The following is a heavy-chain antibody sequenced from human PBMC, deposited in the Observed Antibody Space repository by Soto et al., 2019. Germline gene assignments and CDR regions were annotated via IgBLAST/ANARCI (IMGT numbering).Heavy chain of an antibody. D-gene: IGHD6-19*01. CDR1: GGTFSSYA. CDR2: IIPIFGTA. V-gene: IGHV1-69*06. J-gene: IGHJ3*02. CDR3: AGSPSSGWYGDAFDI. Sequence: ASVKVSCKASGGTFSSYAISWVRQAPGQGLEWMGGIIPIFGTANYAQKFQGRVTITADKSTSTAYMELSSLRSEDTAVYYCAGSPSSGWYGDAFDIWGQGTMVTVSS.